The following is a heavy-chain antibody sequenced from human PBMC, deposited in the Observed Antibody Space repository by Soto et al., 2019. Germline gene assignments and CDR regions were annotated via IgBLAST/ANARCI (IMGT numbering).Heavy chain of an antibody. CDR2: IYHSGST. Sequence: QVQLQESGPGLVKPSGTLSLTCAVSSGSISSSNWWSWVRQPPGKGLEWIGGIYHSGSTNYNPSLKSRVTISVDKSKNQFSLKLSSVTAADTAVYYCARGGYCTNGVCFSFGWFDPWGQGTLVTVSS. D-gene: IGHD2-8*01. V-gene: IGHV4-4*02. CDR3: ARGGYCTNGVCFSFGWFDP. CDR1: SGSISSSNW. J-gene: IGHJ5*02.